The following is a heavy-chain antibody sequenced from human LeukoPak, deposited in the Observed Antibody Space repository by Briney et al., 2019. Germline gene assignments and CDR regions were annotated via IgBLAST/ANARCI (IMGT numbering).Heavy chain of an antibody. J-gene: IGHJ2*01. CDR1: GFTVSSNY. D-gene: IGHD5-18*01. Sequence: PGGSLRLSCAASGFTVSSNYMSWVRPAPGKGLEWVSVIYSGGSTFYADSVKGRFTISRDTSKNTLYLQMNSLRTEDTAVYYCARGGLYVNTAMIRHWYFHIWGRGTLVTVSS. CDR2: IYSGGST. V-gene: IGHV3-53*01. CDR3: ARGGLYVNTAMIRHWYFHI.